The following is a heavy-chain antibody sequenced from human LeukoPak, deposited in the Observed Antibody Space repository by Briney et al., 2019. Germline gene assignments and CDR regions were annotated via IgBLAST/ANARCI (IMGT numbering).Heavy chain of an antibody. Sequence: ASVTVSCTVSGYTLTELSMHWVRQAPGKGLEWMGGFDPEDGETIYAQKFQGRVAMTEDTSTDTAYMELSGLRSEDTAVYYCATVAPEDYYLDYWGQGTLVTVSS. CDR2: FDPEDGET. CDR1: GYTLTELS. V-gene: IGHV1-24*01. D-gene: IGHD3/OR15-3a*01. J-gene: IGHJ4*02. CDR3: ATVAPEDYYLDY.